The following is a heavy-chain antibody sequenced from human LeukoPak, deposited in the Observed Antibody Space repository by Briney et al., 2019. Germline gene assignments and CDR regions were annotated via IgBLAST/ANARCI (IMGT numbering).Heavy chain of an antibody. CDR1: GFTFSRYG. CDR3: AKPIFQTSIAVALLDY. V-gene: IGHV3-30*18. J-gene: IGHJ4*02. CDR2: ISYDGSNK. Sequence: GGSLRLSCAASGFTFSRYGMHWVRQAPGKGLEWVAVISYDGSNKYYADSVKGRFTISRDNSKNTLYLQMNSLRAEDTAVYYCAKPIFQTSIAVALLDYWGQGTLVTVSS. D-gene: IGHD6-19*01.